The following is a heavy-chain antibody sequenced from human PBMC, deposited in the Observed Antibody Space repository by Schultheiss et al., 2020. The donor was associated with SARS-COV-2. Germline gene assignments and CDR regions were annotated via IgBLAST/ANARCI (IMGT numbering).Heavy chain of an antibody. CDR2: IYYSGST. CDR3: ARRFEYSSFLDAFDI. J-gene: IGHJ3*02. D-gene: IGHD6-6*01. V-gene: IGHV4-59*01. Sequence: SQTLSLTCAVYGGSFSGYYWSWIRQPPGKGLEWIGYIYYSGSTNYNPSLKSRVTISVDTSKNQFSLKLSSVTAADTAVYYCARRFEYSSFLDAFDIWGQGTMVTVSS. CDR1: GGSFSGYY.